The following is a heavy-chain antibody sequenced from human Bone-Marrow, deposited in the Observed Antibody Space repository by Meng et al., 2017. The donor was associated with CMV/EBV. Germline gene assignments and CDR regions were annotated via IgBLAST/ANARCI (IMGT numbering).Heavy chain of an antibody. V-gene: IGHV1-2*02. CDR1: GYTFTAYY. CDR2: INPNSGGT. J-gene: IGHJ5*02. CDR3: ARDRKYCSSTSCSGNWFDP. D-gene: IGHD2-2*01. Sequence: ASVKVFCKASGYTFTAYYMHWVRQAPGQGLEWMGWINPNSGGTNYAQKFQGRVTMTRDTSISTAYMELSRVRSDDTAVYYCARDRKYCSSTSCSGNWFDPWGQGTLVTVSS.